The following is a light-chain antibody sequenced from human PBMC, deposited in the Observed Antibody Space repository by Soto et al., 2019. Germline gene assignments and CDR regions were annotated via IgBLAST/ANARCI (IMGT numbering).Light chain of an antibody. Sequence: QSVLTQPPSASGTPGQRVSISCSGSSSNIGRNTVNWYQQLPGTAPKVLIYSNDQRPSGVPDRLSGSKSGTSASLAISGLQSEDEADYYCAAWDDSLNGQGVFGGGTKLTVL. CDR2: SND. CDR3: AAWDDSLNGQGV. CDR1: SSNIGRNT. V-gene: IGLV1-44*01. J-gene: IGLJ3*02.